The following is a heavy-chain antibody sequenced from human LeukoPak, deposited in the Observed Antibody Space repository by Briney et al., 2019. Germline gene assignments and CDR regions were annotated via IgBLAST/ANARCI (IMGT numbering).Heavy chain of an antibody. CDR3: ARVVGPYGYSRY. D-gene: IGHD2-15*01. Sequence: ASVKVSCKASGYTFTSYYMHWVRQAPGQGLEWMGIINPSGGSTSYAQKFQGRVTVTRDTSTSTVYMELSSLRSEDTAVYYCARVVGPYGYSRYWGQGTLVTVSS. CDR1: GYTFTSYY. J-gene: IGHJ4*02. V-gene: IGHV1-46*01. CDR2: INPSGGST.